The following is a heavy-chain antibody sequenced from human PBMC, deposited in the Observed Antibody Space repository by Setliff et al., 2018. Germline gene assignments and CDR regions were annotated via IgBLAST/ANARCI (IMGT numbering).Heavy chain of an antibody. CDR2: FYYSGSS. J-gene: IGHJ6*03. V-gene: IGHV4-39*02. D-gene: IGHD6-19*01. CDR1: GGSFSSSGYY. Sequence: PSETLSLTCTVSGGSFSSSGYYWGWIRQPPGKGLEWIGSFYYSGSSYYNPSLKSRVTISVDTSKNHFSLKLISVTAADTSVYYCARYPRRGNGWYPYYVDVWGKGTTVTVSS. CDR3: ARYPRRGNGWYPYYVDV.